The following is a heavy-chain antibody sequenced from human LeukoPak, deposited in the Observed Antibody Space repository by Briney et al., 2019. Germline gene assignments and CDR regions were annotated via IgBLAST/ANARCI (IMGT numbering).Heavy chain of an antibody. J-gene: IGHJ3*02. V-gene: IGHV4-59*01. CDR1: GGSISSYY. CDR2: VSYSGGT. D-gene: IGHD5-18*01. Sequence: SETLSLTCTVSGGSISSYYWSWIRQPPGKGLEWIGYVSYSGGTNYNPSLKSRVTISVDTSKNHFSLRLSSVTAADTAVYYCARYTSMVAFHAHGFDIWGQGTMVTVSS. CDR3: ARYTSMVAFHAHGFDI.